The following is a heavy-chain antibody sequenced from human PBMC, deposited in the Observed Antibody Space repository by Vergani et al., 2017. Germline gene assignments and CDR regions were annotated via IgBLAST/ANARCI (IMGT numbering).Heavy chain of an antibody. CDR3: AKDGRENSDYGYFDY. D-gene: IGHD4-17*01. J-gene: IGHJ4*02. CDR2: IRYDGSDK. V-gene: IGHV3-30*02. Sequence: VQLVESGGGLVQPGGSLRLSCVASGFTFNAYGMHWVRQAPGKGLEWLAFIRYDGSDKYYSEFLKGRFTISRDTSKKTLSLQMRSLRADDTAVYYCAKDGRENSDYGYFDYWGQGTLVTVSS. CDR1: GFTFNAYG.